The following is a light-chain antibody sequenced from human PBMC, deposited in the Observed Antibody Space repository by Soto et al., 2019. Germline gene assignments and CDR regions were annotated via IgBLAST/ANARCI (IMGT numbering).Light chain of an antibody. CDR3: HQYNFWPT. V-gene: IGKV3-15*01. J-gene: IGKJ1*01. CDR2: GAS. Sequence: EIVITQAPATLSVSPGERATLSCRASQSVSINLAWYQQKPGQAPRLLIYGASSRATGIPARFSGSGSGTEFTLTINSLQSEDFAVYFCHQYNFWPTFGQGTKVDIK. CDR1: QSVSIN.